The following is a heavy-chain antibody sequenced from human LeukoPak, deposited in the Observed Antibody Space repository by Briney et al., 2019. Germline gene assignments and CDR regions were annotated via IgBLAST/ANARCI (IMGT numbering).Heavy chain of an antibody. V-gene: IGHV1-2*02. D-gene: IGHD6-13*01. CDR1: GYTFTGYY. CDR3: ARDGGESSSWYYFDY. J-gene: IGHJ4*02. CDR2: INPNSGGT. Sequence: ASVKVSCKASGYTFTGYYMHWVRQAPGQGPEWMGWINPNSGGTNYAQKFQGRVTMTRDTSISTAYMELSRLRSDDTAVYYCARDGGESSSWYYFDYWGQGTLVTVSS.